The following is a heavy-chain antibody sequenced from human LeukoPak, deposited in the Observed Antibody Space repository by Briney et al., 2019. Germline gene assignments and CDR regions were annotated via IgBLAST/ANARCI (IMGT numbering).Heavy chain of an antibody. Sequence: SETLSLTCAVYGGSFSGYYWSWIRQPPGKGLEWIGEINHSGSTNYNPSLKSRATISVDTSKNQFSLKLSSVTAADTAVYYCARVRRDPRKRAFDIWGQGTMVTVSS. V-gene: IGHV4-34*01. D-gene: IGHD6-25*01. CDR1: GGSFSGYY. J-gene: IGHJ3*02. CDR3: ARVRRDPRKRAFDI. CDR2: INHSGST.